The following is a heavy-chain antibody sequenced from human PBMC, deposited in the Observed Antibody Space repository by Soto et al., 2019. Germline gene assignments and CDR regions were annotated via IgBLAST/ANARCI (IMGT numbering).Heavy chain of an antibody. V-gene: IGHV3-30-3*01. CDR3: ARDVRIFGVVAPNYYYGMDV. CDR1: GFTFSSYA. Sequence: GGSLRLSCAASGFTFSSYAMHWVRQAPGKGLEWVAVISYDGSNKYYADSVKGRFTISRDNSKNTLYLQMNSLRAEDTAVYYCARDVRIFGVVAPNYYYGMDVWGQGTTVTVSS. CDR2: ISYDGSNK. D-gene: IGHD3-3*01. J-gene: IGHJ6*02.